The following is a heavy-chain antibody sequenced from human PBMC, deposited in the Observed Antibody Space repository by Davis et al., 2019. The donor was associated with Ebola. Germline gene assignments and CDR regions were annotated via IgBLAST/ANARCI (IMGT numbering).Heavy chain of an antibody. V-gene: IGHV4-4*02. CDR1: GGSISSSNW. Sequence: SETLSLTCAVSGGSISSSNWWSWVRQPPGKGLEWIGEIYHSGSTNYNPSLKSRVTISVDTSKNQFSPKLSSVTAADTAVYYCARDAPYYDFWSGYYSYWGQGTLVTVSS. J-gene: IGHJ4*02. CDR2: IYHSGST. D-gene: IGHD3-3*01. CDR3: ARDAPYYDFWSGYYSY.